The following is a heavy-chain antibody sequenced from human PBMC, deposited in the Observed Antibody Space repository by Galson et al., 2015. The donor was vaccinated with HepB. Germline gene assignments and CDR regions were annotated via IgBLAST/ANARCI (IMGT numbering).Heavy chain of an antibody. Sequence: SVKVSCKASGYTFTSYYMHWVRQAPGQGLEWMGIINPSGGSTSYAQKFQGRVTMTRDTSTSTVYMELSSLRSEDTAVYYCARESAAAGLKKDYYYYGMDVWGQGTTVTVSS. CDR3: ARESAAAGLKKDYYYYGMDV. V-gene: IGHV1-46*03. CDR2: INPSGGST. CDR1: GYTFTSYY. J-gene: IGHJ6*02. D-gene: IGHD6-13*01.